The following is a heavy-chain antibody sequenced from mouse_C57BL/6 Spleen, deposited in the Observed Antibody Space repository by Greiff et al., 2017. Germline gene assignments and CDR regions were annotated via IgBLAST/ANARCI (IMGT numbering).Heavy chain of an antibody. V-gene: IGHV14-2*01. D-gene: IGHD1-1*01. J-gene: IGHJ2*01. CDR1: GFNIKDYY. CDR3: ALYYYGRFDY. Sequence: VQLQQSGAELVKPGASVKLSCTASGFNIKDYYMHWVKQRTEQGLEWIGRIDPEDGETKYARKFQGKATITADTSSNTAYLQLSSLTSEDTAVYYCALYYYGRFDYWGQGTTLTVSS. CDR2: IDPEDGET.